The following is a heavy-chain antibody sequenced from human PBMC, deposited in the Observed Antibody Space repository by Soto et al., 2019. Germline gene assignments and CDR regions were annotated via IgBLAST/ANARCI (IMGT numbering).Heavy chain of an antibody. J-gene: IGHJ3*01. V-gene: IGHV3-53*01. Sequence: DVQLVESGGGLIQPGGSLRLSCVASGLTFSGKKYMAWVRQAPGKGPEWVSGVYDRDGTYYADSVRGRFTTSIDSSRTTVYLQMRDLRPEYTALYFCATWHLREHAYDVWGQGTMVTVSS. CDR3: ATWHLREHAYDV. D-gene: IGHD5-12*01. CDR1: GLTFSGKKY. CDR2: VYDRDGT.